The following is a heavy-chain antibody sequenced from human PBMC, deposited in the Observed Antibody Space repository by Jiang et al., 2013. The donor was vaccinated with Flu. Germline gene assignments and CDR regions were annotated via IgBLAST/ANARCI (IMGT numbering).Heavy chain of an antibody. CDR2: FYYPENT. V-gene: IGHV4-31*03. Sequence: QTLSLTCSVSGVSITSGNYYWAWIRQHPGKGLEWIGYFYYPENTHYNPSLKSRVEISLDASRNQFSLKLTSVTAADTAVYFCGRDRKKYHEGKDVFEIWGQGIKVTVSS. D-gene: IGHD1-14*01. J-gene: IGHJ3*02. CDR1: GVSITSGNYY. CDR3: GRDRKKYHEGKDVFEI.